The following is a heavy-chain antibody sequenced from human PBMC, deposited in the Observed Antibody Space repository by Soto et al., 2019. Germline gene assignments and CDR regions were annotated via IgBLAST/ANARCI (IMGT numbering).Heavy chain of an antibody. V-gene: IGHV3-53*01. J-gene: IGHJ6*02. CDR2: IYSGGST. D-gene: IGHD6-13*01. Sequence: EVQLVESGGGLIQPGGSLRLSCAASGFTVSSNYMSWVRQAPGKGLEWVSVIYSGGSTYYADSVKGRFTISRDNSKNTLYLQMTRLRAEDTAVYYCARDRIAAAGTDYYYYGMDVWGQGTTVTVSS. CDR1: GFTVSSNY. CDR3: ARDRIAAAGTDYYYYGMDV.